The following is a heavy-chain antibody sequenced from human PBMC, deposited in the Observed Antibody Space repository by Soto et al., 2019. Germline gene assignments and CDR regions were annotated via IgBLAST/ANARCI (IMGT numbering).Heavy chain of an antibody. D-gene: IGHD4-17*01. CDR1: GFTFSSYA. CDR3: ARDTHPTVTQPGFDY. Sequence: PGGSLRLSCAASGFTFSSYAMSWVRQAPGKGLEWVSAISGSGGSTYYADSVKGRFTISRDNAKNSLYLQMNSLRAEDTAVYYCARDTHPTVTQPGFDYWGQGTLVTVSS. V-gene: IGHV3-23*01. CDR2: ISGSGGST. J-gene: IGHJ4*02.